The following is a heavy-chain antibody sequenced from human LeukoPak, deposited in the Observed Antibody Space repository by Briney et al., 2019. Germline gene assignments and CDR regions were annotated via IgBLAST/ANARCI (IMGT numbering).Heavy chain of an antibody. CDR1: GGSISSYY. V-gene: IGHV4-59*08. J-gene: IGHJ4*02. Sequence: PSETLSLTCTVSGGSISSYYWSWIRQPPGKGLEWIGYIYYSGTTNYNPSPKSRVSISVDTSKNQFSLNLSSVTAADTAVYYCARQARYCGGGTCFDSWGQGTLVTVSS. CDR3: ARQARYCGGGTCFDS. D-gene: IGHD2-15*01. CDR2: IYYSGTT.